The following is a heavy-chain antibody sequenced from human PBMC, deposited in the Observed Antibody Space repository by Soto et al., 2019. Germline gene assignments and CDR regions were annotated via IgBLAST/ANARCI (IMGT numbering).Heavy chain of an antibody. V-gene: IGHV3-53*01. J-gene: IGHJ4*02. D-gene: IGHD6-13*01. CDR1: GFTVSRNY. CDR2: IYSGGST. CDR3: ARDHETAAGFVGY. Sequence: GGSLRLSCAASGFTVSRNYMSWIRQAPGKGLEWVSVIYSGGSTYYADSVKGRFTISRDNSKNTLYLQMNSLRAEDTAVYYCARDHETAAGFVGYWGQGTLVTVSS.